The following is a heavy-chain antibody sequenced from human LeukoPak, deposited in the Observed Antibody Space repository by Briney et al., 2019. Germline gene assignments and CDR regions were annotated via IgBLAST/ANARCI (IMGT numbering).Heavy chain of an antibody. Sequence: SETLSHTCTVSGGSISSYYWSWIRQPPGKGLEWIGYIYYSGSTNYNPSLKSRVTISVDTSKNQFSLKLSSVTAADTAVYYCARDRVAVAGTFFDYWGQGTLVTVSS. CDR1: GGSISSYY. CDR3: ARDRVAVAGTFFDY. V-gene: IGHV4-59*12. D-gene: IGHD6-19*01. CDR2: IYYSGST. J-gene: IGHJ4*02.